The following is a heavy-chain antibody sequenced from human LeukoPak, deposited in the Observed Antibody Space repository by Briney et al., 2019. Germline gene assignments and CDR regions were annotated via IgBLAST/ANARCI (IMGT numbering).Heavy chain of an antibody. Sequence: PGGSLRLSCAASGFTFNTYAMHWVRQAPGKGLGWVGFIRYDASAEYYASSVKGRFTISRDNLSNTLYLHMDSLRGDDTAVYYCARYDFRSGFYPLDYWGQGTLVTVSS. CDR3: ARYDFRSGFYPLDY. V-gene: IGHV3-30*02. CDR1: GFTFNTYA. J-gene: IGHJ4*02. CDR2: IRYDASAE. D-gene: IGHD3-3*01.